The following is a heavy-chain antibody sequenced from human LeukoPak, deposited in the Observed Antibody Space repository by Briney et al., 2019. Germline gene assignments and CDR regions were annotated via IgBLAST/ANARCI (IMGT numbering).Heavy chain of an antibody. Sequence: GGSLRLSCAASGFTFNIYAMNWVRQAPGKGLEWVSAISSSGGSTNYADSVKGRFTISRDNSKNTLYLQMNSLRAEDTAVYYCATDLGQSGGRRAAFDIWGQGTMVTVSS. J-gene: IGHJ3*02. CDR2: ISSSGGST. CDR1: GFTFNIYA. D-gene: IGHD2-15*01. CDR3: ATDLGQSGGRRAAFDI. V-gene: IGHV3-23*01.